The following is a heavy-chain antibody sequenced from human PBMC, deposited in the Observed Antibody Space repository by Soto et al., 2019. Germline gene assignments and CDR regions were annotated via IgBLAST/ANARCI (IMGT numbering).Heavy chain of an antibody. CDR2: ISGSITST. CDR1: GFTFSSYA. Sequence: EVQLLESGGGLVQPGGSLRLSCAASGFTFSSYALTWVRQAPGKGLEWVSTISGSITSTYYADSVKGRVTISRDNPKNPLYLPMNSRRAEYTAVYYCERATSWRYFDSWGQGTLVTVSS. J-gene: IGHJ4*02. CDR3: ERATSWRYFDS. V-gene: IGHV3-23*01. D-gene: IGHD2-2*01.